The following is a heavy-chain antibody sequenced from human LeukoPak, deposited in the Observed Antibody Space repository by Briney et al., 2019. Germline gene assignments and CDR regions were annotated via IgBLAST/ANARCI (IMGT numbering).Heavy chain of an antibody. CDR3: ARDITERWLTPESPFDI. CDR2: IYYSGSA. Sequence: PSETLSLTCAVSGGSISSASYSWSWIRQPPGKGLEWIEYIYYSGSAYYNPSLKSRVTISVDTSKNQFSLKLSSVTAADTAVYYCARDITERWLTPESPFDIWGQGTMVTVSS. V-gene: IGHV4-30-4*07. J-gene: IGHJ3*02. CDR1: GGSISSASYS. D-gene: IGHD5-24*01.